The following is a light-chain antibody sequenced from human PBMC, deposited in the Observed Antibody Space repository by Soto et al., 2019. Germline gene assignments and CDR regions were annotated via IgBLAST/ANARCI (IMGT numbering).Light chain of an antibody. CDR1: QSVLYSSNNKNN. Sequence: DIVMTQSPDSLAVSLGERATINCKSSQSVLYSSNNKNNLAWYQQKPGQPPKLLIYWASTRESGVPDRFSGSGSGTDFTLTISSLQAEDVAVYYCQQSYSLPVTFGQGTKVEIK. CDR3: QQSYSLPVT. V-gene: IGKV4-1*01. CDR2: WAS. J-gene: IGKJ2*01.